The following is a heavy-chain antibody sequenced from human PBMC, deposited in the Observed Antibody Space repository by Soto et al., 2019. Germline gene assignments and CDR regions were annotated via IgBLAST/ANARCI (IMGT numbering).Heavy chain of an antibody. CDR2: ISGSGGST. CDR3: GKVGGGVVAAGSDWFDP. Sequence: GGSLRLSCAASGFTFSSYAMSWVRQAPGKGLEWVSAISGSGGSTYYADSVKGRFTISRDNSKNTLYLQMNSLRAEDTAVFYCGKVGGGVVAAGSDWFDPWGQGTLVTVSS. J-gene: IGHJ5*02. V-gene: IGHV3-23*01. CDR1: GFTFSSYA. D-gene: IGHD2-15*01.